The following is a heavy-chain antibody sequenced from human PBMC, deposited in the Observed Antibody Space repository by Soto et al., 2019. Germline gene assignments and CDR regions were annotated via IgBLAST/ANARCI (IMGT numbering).Heavy chain of an antibody. D-gene: IGHD3-3*01. CDR2: INHTGGT. J-gene: IGHJ5*02. Sequence: KASETLSLTCAVYGGSVNGYYWNWIRQPPGKGLEWIGEINHTGGTHYNPSLKSRVTMSVDTSKNQFSLRLSSVTAADTAIYHCATRITVFGLLIPPFDPWGQGTQVTVSS. V-gene: IGHV4-34*01. CDR1: GGSVNGYY. CDR3: ATRITVFGLLIPPFDP.